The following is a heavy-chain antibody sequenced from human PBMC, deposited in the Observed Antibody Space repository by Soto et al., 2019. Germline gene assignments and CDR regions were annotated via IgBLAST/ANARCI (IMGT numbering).Heavy chain of an antibody. Sequence: SETLSLTCAVYGGSFSGYYWSWIRQPPGKGLEWIGEINHSGSTNYNPSLKSRVTISVDTSKNQFSLKLSSVTAADTAVYYCAVETDRYYDFWSGYHRFDPWGQGTLVTVSS. J-gene: IGHJ5*02. CDR2: INHSGST. D-gene: IGHD3-3*01. CDR1: GGSFSGYY. V-gene: IGHV4-34*01. CDR3: AVETDRYYDFWSGYHRFDP.